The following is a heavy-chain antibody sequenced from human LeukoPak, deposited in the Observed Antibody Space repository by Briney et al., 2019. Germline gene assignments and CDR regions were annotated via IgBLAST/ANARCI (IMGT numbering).Heavy chain of an antibody. J-gene: IGHJ5*02. D-gene: IGHD1-26*01. CDR1: GGSISSGGYY. CDR3: ARARPAIVGATPWFDP. V-gene: IGHV4-31*03. Sequence: SQTLSPTCTVSGGSISSGGYYWSWIRQHPGKGLEWIGYIYYSGSTYYNPSLKSRVTISVDTSKNQFSLKLSSVTAADTAVYYCARARPAIVGATPWFDPWGQGTLVTVSS. CDR2: IYYSGST.